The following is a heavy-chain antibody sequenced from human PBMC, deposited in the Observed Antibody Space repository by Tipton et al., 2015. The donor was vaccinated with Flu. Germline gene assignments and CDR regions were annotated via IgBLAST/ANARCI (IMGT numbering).Heavy chain of an antibody. J-gene: IGHJ3*02. Sequence: SLRLSCAASGFTFSSYWMSWVRQAPGKGLEWVANIKQDGSEKYYVDSVKGRFTISRDNAKNSLYLQMNSLRAEDTAVYYCARDTWGVVWTFDIWGQGTMVTVSS. CDR3: ARDTWGVVWTFDI. V-gene: IGHV3-7*01. D-gene: IGHD3-3*01. CDR2: IKQDGSEK. CDR1: GFTFSSYW.